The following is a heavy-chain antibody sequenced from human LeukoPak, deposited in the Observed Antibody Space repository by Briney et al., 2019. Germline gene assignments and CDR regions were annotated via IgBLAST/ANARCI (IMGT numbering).Heavy chain of an antibody. CDR1: GYTFTSYG. V-gene: IGHV1-18*01. CDR2: ISAYNGNT. D-gene: IGHD3-22*01. CDR3: ASEYKYDSSGANAFDI. Sequence: GASVKVSCKASGYTFTSYGISWVRQAPGQGLEWMGWISAYNGNTNYAQKLQGRVTMTTDTSTSTAYMELRSLRSDDTAVYYCASEYKYDSSGANAFDIWGQGTMVTVSS. J-gene: IGHJ3*02.